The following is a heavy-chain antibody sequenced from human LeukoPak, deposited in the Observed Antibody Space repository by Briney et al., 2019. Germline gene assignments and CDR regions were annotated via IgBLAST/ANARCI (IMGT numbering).Heavy chain of an antibody. CDR3: ASHFRAPYYFDY. CDR2: IYYSGST. J-gene: IGHJ4*02. Sequence: NPSETLSLTCAVSGDSISNHIYYWDWIRQTPGKGLEWIGSIYYSGSTYYNPSLKSRVTISVDTSKNQFSLKLSSVTAADTAVYYCASHFRAPYYFDYWGQGTLVTVSS. CDR1: GDSISNHIYY. V-gene: IGHV4-39*07.